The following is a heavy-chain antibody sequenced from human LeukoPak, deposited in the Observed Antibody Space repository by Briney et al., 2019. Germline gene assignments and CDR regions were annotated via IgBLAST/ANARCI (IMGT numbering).Heavy chain of an antibody. J-gene: IGHJ4*02. V-gene: IGHV3-66*01. CDR3: ARATYYYGSLAHDY. CDR2: IYSGGST. D-gene: IGHD3-10*01. Sequence: GGSLRLSCAASGFTVSSNYMSWVRQAPGKGLEWVSVIYSGGSTYYADSVKGRFTISRDNSKNTLYLQMNSLRAEDTAVYYCARATYYYGSLAHDYWGQGTLVTVSS. CDR1: GFTVSSNY.